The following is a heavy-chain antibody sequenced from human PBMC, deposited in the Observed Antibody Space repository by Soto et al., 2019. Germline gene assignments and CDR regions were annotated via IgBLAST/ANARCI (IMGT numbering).Heavy chain of an antibody. CDR1: GGNFGDYV. D-gene: IGHD2-15*01. CDR3: ARYWSAGTFYGAFDM. V-gene: IGHV1-69*06. CDR2: ISPIYNAA. J-gene: IGHJ3*02. Sequence: QVHLVQSGPEVQKTGASVKVSCDASGGNFGDYVVSWLRQAPGQGPEWMGGISPIYNAANYARNFRGRLTITADKSTNTAYMELVSLRSEDTAIYYCARYWSAGTFYGAFDMWGQGTKV.